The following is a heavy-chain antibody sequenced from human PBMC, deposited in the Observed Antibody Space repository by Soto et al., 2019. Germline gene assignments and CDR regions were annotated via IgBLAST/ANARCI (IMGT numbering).Heavy chain of an antibody. Sequence: ASVKVSCKASGGTFSSYAISWVRQAPGQGLEWMGGIIPIFGTANYAQKFQGRVTITADESTSTAYMELSSLRSEDTAVYYCATLVGDYVWGSYGYWGQGTLVTLSS. CDR3: ATLVGDYVWGSYGY. CDR2: IIPIFGTA. CDR1: GGTFSSYA. V-gene: IGHV1-69*13. D-gene: IGHD3-16*01. J-gene: IGHJ4*02.